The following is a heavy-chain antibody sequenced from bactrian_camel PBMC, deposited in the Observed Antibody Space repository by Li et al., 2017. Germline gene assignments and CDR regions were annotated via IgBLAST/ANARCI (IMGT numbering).Heavy chain of an antibody. D-gene: IGHD6*01. Sequence: QLVESGGGSVQAGGSLRLSGAASGYSVGGDCVAWFRQAPGKEREGVATILLGGTTICYADSVKGRFTISQDNAKNTVYLQMNSLKPEDTALYYCATDTRYGGTWFFGLWGQGTQVTV. CDR2: ILLGGTTI. V-gene: IGHV3S25*01. CDR3: ATDTRYGGTWFFGL. CDR1: GYSVGGDC. J-gene: IGHJ6*01.